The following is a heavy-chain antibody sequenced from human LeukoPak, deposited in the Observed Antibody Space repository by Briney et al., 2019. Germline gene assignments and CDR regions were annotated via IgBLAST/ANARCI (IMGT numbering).Heavy chain of an antibody. CDR1: GFTFSIYA. J-gene: IGHJ4*02. Sequence: GGSLRLSCAASGFTFSIYAMSWVRQATGKGLEWVSGVSDSGGSTYYADSVKGRFTNSRDNSKNTLYLQMNSLRAEDTAVYYCAKQVGYSYGYIDYWGQGTLVTVSS. CDR3: AKQVGYSYGYIDY. V-gene: IGHV3-23*01. CDR2: VSDSGGST. D-gene: IGHD5-18*01.